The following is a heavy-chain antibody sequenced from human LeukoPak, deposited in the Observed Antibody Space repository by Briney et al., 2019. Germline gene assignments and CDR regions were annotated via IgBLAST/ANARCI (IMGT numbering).Heavy chain of an antibody. CDR1: GFPFTSYA. CDR2: ISGSGVTT. J-gene: IGHJ5*02. D-gene: IGHD6-13*01. V-gene: IGHV3-23*01. Sequence: GGSLRLSCAASGFPFTSYAMTWVRQAPGKGLEWVSAISGSGVTTYFADSVKGRFTISRDNSKNTLYLQMNSLRAEDTAVYYCAKYSSSWYYSYWFDPWGQGTLVTVSS. CDR3: AKYSSSWYYSYWFDP.